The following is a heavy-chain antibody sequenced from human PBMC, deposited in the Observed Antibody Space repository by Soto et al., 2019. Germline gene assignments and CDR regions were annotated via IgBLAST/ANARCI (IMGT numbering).Heavy chain of an antibody. V-gene: IGHV1-2*04. J-gene: IGHJ3*02. Sequence: AASVKVSCKASGYTFTGYYMHWVRQAPGQGLEWMGWINPNSGGANYAQKFQGWVTMTRDTSISTAYMELSRLRSDDTAVYYCARDNNWNYSRAFDIWGQGTMVTVSS. CDR1: GYTFTGYY. CDR2: INPNSGGA. CDR3: ARDNNWNYSRAFDI. D-gene: IGHD1-7*01.